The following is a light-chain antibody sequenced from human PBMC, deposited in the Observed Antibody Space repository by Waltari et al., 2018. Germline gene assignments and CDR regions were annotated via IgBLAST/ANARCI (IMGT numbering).Light chain of an antibody. J-gene: IGKJ3*01. Sequence: EIVLTQSPDTLSLSPGERVTLSCRDSQTITSSYLAWYQQKPGQAPRLLIYGASSRATGISDRFSGSGSGTNFTLTISRLEPADVAVYYCQQYGASPHSFGPGSKVHV. V-gene: IGKV3-20*01. CDR1: QTITSSY. CDR3: QQYGASPHS. CDR2: GAS.